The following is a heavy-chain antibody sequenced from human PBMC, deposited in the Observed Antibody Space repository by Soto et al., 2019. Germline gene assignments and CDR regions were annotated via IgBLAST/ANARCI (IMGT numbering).Heavy chain of an antibody. CDR2: IKSEIEGGTT. CDR3: SNDASAGLDT. V-gene: IGHV3-15*01. J-gene: IGHJ6*01. D-gene: IGHD2-2*01. Sequence: PGRSLRLSCAASGFTLSNVWMTWVRRSPGKGLEWVGRIKSEIEGGTTDYAAPVKGRFTISRDDSRNTLYLQMNSLKTEDTAVYYCSNDASAGLDTWGHGTSGTVSX. CDR1: GFTLSNVW.